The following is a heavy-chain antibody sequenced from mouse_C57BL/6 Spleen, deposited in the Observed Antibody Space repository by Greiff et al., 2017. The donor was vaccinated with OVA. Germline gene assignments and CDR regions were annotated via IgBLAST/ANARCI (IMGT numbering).Heavy chain of an antibody. CDR1: GFTFTSYC. J-gene: IGHJ2*01. CDR3: ARRPAGTVVATDY. V-gene: IGHV1-50*01. Sequence: QVQLLQSGAELVKPGASVKLSCKASGFTFTSYCMHWVKQRPGQGFEWIGEIDPSDSYTNYNQKFKVKATLSVAISSSQAYMQLSSLTSEDSAVYYCARRPAGTVVATDYWGQGTTLTVSS. CDR2: IDPSDSYT. D-gene: IGHD1-1*01.